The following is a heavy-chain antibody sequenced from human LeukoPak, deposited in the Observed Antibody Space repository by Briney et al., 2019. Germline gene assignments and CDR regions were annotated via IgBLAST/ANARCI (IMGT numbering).Heavy chain of an antibody. CDR3: ARETCSGGSCFQFDF. J-gene: IGHJ4*02. CDR2: IYYSGST. CDR1: GDSISNYY. D-gene: IGHD2-15*01. V-gene: IGHV4-59*01. Sequence: SETLSLACTVPGDSISNYYWSWIRQSPGKGLEWIGHIYYSGSTNYNPSLKSRVTISVDTSKNQFSLKLSSVTAADTAVYYCARETCSGGSCFQFDFWGQGTLVTVSS.